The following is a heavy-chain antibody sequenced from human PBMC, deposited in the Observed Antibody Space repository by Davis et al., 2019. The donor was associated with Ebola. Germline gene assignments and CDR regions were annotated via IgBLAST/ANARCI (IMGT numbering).Heavy chain of an antibody. J-gene: IGHJ6*04. CDR1: GDSVSRTSGA. CDR2: IYYNSKWNN. D-gene: IGHD6-19*01. CDR3: ARGWLQSGMDV. Sequence: HSQTLSLTCAISGDSVSRTSGAWNWIRQSPSRGLEWLGRIYYNSKWNNDYAVSVKSRITINADTSKNDLSLHLNSVTPEDTAVYYCARGWLQSGMDVWGKGTTVTVSS. V-gene: IGHV6-1*01.